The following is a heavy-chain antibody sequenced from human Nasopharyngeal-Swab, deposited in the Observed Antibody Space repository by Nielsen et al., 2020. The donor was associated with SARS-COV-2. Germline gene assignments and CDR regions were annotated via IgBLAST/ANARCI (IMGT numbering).Heavy chain of an antibody. CDR2: ISYDGSNK. D-gene: IGHD3-16*01. J-gene: IGHJ5*02. CDR3: AREGGNWFDP. Sequence: GESLKTSCAASGFTFSSYAMHWVRQAPGKGLEWVAVISYDGSNKYYADSVKGRFTISRDNSKNTLYLQMNSLRAEDTAVYYCAREGGNWFDPWGQGTLVTVSS. CDR1: GFTFSSYA. V-gene: IGHV3-30-3*01.